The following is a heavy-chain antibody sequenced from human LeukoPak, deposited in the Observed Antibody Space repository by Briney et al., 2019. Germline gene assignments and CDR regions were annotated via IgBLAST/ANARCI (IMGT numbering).Heavy chain of an antibody. CDR3: AKDGTYYYGSGSYISN. CDR1: GFTFSSYG. J-gene: IGHJ1*01. V-gene: IGHV3-30*02. D-gene: IGHD3-10*01. CDR2: IRYDGSNK. Sequence: GGSLRLSCAASGFTFSSYGMHWVRQAPGKGLEWVAFIRYDGSNKYYADSVKGRFTISRDNSKNTLYLQMNSLRAEDTAVYYCAKDGTYYYGSGSYISNWGQGTLVTVSS.